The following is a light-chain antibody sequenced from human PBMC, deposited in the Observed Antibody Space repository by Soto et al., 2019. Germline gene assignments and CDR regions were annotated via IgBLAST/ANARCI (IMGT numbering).Light chain of an antibody. J-gene: IGKJ5*01. CDR3: QQGGT. CDR1: QSVNSY. V-gene: IGKV3-11*01. Sequence: EIVLTQSPATQSLSPGERATLSCRASQSVNSYLAWYQQKPGQAPRLLIYDASNRATGIPARFSGSGSGTDFTLTISSLEPKDFAVYYCQQGGTFGQGTRLEIK. CDR2: DAS.